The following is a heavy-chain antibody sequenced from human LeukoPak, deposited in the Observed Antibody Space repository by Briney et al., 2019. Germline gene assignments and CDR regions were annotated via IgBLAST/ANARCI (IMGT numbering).Heavy chain of an antibody. J-gene: IGHJ2*01. V-gene: IGHV4-61*02. CDR2: IYTSGST. CDR3: ARGKYYYGSGTYYTRSYDWYFDL. Sequence: KPSETLSLTCTVSGGSISSGSYYWSWIRQPAGKGLEWIGRIYTSGSTNDNPSLKSRVSTPVDTSKNQFSLKLSSVTAADTAVYYCARGKYYYGSGTYYTRSYDWYFDLWGRGTLVTVSS. CDR1: GGSISSGSYY. D-gene: IGHD3-10*01.